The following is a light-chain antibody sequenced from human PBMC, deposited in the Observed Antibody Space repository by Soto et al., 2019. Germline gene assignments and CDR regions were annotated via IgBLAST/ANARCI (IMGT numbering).Light chain of an antibody. CDR1: QSVSSNY. V-gene: IGKV3-20*01. J-gene: IGKJ4*01. CDR2: GAS. CDR3: QHYDTSDPLI. Sequence: EILFTQSPGTLSLSPGERATLSCRASQSVSSNYLAWYQQKLGQAPRLLIYGASSRANGIPDRFSGSGSGTDFTLTLSRLEPEDFAVYYCQHYDTSDPLIFGGGTKVDIK.